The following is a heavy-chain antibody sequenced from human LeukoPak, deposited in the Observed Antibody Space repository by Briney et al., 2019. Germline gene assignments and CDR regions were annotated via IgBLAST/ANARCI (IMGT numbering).Heavy chain of an antibody. CDR1: GGSISSYY. CDR3: AAYDYVWGSYRQSFDY. CDR2: IYYSGST. D-gene: IGHD3-16*02. V-gene: IGHV4-59*01. J-gene: IGHJ4*02. Sequence: PSETLSLTCTVSGGSISSYYWSWIRQPPGKGLEWIGYIYYSGSTNYNPSLKSRVTISVDTSKNQFSLKLSSVTAADTAVYYCAAYDYVWGSYRQSFDYWGQGTLVTVSS.